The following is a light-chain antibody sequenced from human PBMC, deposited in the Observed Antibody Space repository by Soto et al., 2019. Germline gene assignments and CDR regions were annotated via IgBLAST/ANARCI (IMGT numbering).Light chain of an antibody. Sequence: QLVLTQPPSVSGAPGQRVTISCTGSSSNIGAGYDVHWYQQLPGTAPKLIIYGNSNRPSGVPDRFSGSKSGISASLAITGLQAEDEADYYCQSYDSSLSALFGGGTKVTVL. CDR3: QSYDSSLSAL. J-gene: IGLJ3*02. V-gene: IGLV1-40*01. CDR2: GNS. CDR1: SSNIGAGYD.